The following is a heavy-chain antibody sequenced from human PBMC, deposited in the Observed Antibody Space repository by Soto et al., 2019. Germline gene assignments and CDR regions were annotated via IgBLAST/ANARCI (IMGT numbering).Heavy chain of an antibody. D-gene: IGHD3-3*01. CDR2: IYYSGST. Sequence: SETLSLTCTVSGGSISSSSYYWGWIRQPPGKGLEWIGSIYYSGSTYYNPSLKSRVTISVDTSKNQFSLKLSSVTAADTAVYYCASRFYYVFWGVYSRGGREVGAQGTRVTVPS. J-gene: IGHJ6*02. CDR3: ASRFYYVFWGVYSRGGREV. V-gene: IGHV4-39*01. CDR1: GGSISSSSYY.